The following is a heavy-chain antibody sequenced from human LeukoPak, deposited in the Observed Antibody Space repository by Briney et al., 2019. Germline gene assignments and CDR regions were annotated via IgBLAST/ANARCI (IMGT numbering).Heavy chain of an antibody. CDR1: GFTVSSNY. CDR3: ASPEGYSSSWYYFDY. Sequence: GRSLRLSCAASGFTVSSNYMSWVRQAPGKGLEWVSVIYSGGSTYYADSVKGRFTISRDNSKNTLYLQMNSLRAEDTAVYYCASPEGYSSSWYYFDYWGQGTLVTVSS. J-gene: IGHJ4*02. V-gene: IGHV3-66*02. D-gene: IGHD6-13*01. CDR2: IYSGGST.